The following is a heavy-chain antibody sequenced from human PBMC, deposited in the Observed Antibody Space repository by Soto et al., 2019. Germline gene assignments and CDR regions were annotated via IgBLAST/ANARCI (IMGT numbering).Heavy chain of an antibody. Sequence: PEALSLTYTVSGGSLTTYYWSWIRQPAGKGLEWIGRIYSGGSTNYNPSLRSRVTVSVDMSKNQFSLKLSSVTAADTAVYYCARLMGGLGEISLDYWGQATL. D-gene: IGHD3-16*01. V-gene: IGHV4-4*07. J-gene: IGHJ4*02. CDR2: IYSGGST. CDR1: GGSLTTYY. CDR3: ARLMGGLGEISLDY.